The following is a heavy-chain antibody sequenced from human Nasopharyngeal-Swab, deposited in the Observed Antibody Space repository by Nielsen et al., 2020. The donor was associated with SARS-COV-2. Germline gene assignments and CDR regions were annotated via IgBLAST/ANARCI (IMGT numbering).Heavy chain of an antibody. V-gene: IGHV1-3*04. CDR2: INTANGDT. Sequence: WIRQPPGKGLEWMGWINTANGDTRYSQKFQDRVTISTDTSAISTDTSATTAYMELSSLGSEDTAVYFCARDEDVWGQGTTVTVSS. CDR3: ARDEDV. J-gene: IGHJ6*02.